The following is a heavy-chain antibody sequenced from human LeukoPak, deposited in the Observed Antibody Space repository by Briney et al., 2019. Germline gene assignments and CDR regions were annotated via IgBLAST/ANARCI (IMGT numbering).Heavy chain of an antibody. D-gene: IGHD3-9*01. CDR3: ARLGGLRYDAFDI. V-gene: IGHV4-4*07. J-gene: IGHJ3*02. Sequence: SETLSLTCTVSGGSISSYYWSWIRQPAGKGLEWIGRIYPSGSTYYSPSLKSRVTVSVDTSKNQFSLKLRSVTAADTAVYYCARLGGLRYDAFDIWGQGTMVTVSS. CDR1: GGSISSYY. CDR2: IYPSGST.